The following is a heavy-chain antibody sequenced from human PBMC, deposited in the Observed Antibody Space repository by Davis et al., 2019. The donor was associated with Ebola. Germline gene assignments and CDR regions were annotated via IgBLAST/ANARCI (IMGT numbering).Heavy chain of an antibody. V-gene: IGHV1-46*01. Sequence: ASVKVSCKASGYTFTGYYMHWVRQAPGQGLEWMGMINPSDGSAYYAQKFQGRVTITADESTRTAYMELNGLRSEDTAVYYCAHLGPQRYCSGGGCHGYLDYWGQGTLVTVSS. CDR1: GYTFTGYY. CDR3: AHLGPQRYCSGGGCHGYLDY. CDR2: INPSDGSA. D-gene: IGHD2-15*01. J-gene: IGHJ4*02.